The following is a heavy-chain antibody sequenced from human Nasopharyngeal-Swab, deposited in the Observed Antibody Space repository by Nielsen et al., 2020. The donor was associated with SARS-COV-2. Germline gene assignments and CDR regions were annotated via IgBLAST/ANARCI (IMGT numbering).Heavy chain of an antibody. J-gene: IGHJ3*02. Sequence: GESLKISCAASGFTFSSYAMGWVRQAPGKGLEWVSAISGSGGSTYYADSVKGRFTISRDNSKNTLYLQMNSLRAEDTAVYYCAKEVVDAFDIWGQGTMVAVSS. CDR2: ISGSGGST. CDR1: GFTFSSYA. V-gene: IGHV3-23*01. CDR3: AKEVVDAFDI. D-gene: IGHD2-15*01.